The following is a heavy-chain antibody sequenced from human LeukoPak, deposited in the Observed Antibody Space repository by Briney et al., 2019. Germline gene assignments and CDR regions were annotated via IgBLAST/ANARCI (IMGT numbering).Heavy chain of an antibody. Sequence: PGGSLRLSCAASGFTVSSNYMSWVGQAPGKGLEWVSVIYSGGSTYYADSVKGRFTISRDNSKNTLYLQMNSLRAEDTAVYYCARGGSSGYYYYYGMDVWGQGTTVTVSS. CDR2: IYSGGST. D-gene: IGHD3-22*01. CDR1: GFTVSSNY. V-gene: IGHV3-66*01. J-gene: IGHJ6*02. CDR3: ARGGSSGYYYYYGMDV.